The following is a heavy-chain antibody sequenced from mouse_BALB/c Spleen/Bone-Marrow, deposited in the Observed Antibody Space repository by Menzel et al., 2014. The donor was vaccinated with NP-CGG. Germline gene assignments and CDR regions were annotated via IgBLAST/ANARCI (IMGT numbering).Heavy chain of an antibody. V-gene: IGHV1-66*01. D-gene: IGHD2-1*01. CDR1: GYSFISYY. CDR2: IFPGSGNT. CDR3: ARHGNLRNYYAMDY. Sequence: QVQLQQSGPELVKPGASVKISCKASGYSFISYYIHWVKQRPGQGLEWIGWIFPGSGNTKYNEKFKGKAALTADTSSSTAYMQLSSLTSEDSAVYFCARHGNLRNYYAMDYWGQGTSVTVSS. J-gene: IGHJ4*01.